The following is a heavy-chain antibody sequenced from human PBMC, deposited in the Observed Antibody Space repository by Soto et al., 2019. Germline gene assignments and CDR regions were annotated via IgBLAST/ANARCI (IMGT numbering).Heavy chain of an antibody. D-gene: IGHD3-22*01. J-gene: IGHJ4*02. CDR3: AKASRGSYYYDSSGYFPFDY. CDR1: GFTFSSYA. Sequence: GGSLRLSCAASGFTFSSYAMSWVRQAPGKGLEWVSAISGSGGSTYYADSVKGRFTISRDNSKNTLYLQMNSLRAEDTAVYYCAKASRGSYYYDSSGYFPFDYWGQGTLVNVSS. CDR2: ISGSGGST. V-gene: IGHV3-23*01.